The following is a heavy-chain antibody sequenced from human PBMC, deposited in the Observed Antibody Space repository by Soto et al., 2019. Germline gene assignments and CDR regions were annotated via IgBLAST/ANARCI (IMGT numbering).Heavy chain of an antibody. CDR2: IYDGGTT. CDR3: ARGPSGDKIDY. D-gene: IGHD7-27*01. J-gene: IGHJ4*02. CDR1: GGSISSAAYC. V-gene: IGHV4-30-4*01. Sequence: SETLSLTCTVSGGSISSAAYCWSWIRPTPDKGLEWIGHIYDGGTTYSSPSLKGRVTISADTSETQFSLKLSSVSAADTAVYYCARGPSGDKIDYWGQGIQVTVSS.